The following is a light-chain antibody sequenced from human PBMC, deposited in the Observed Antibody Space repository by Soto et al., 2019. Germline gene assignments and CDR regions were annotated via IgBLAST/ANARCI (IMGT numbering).Light chain of an antibody. CDR2: GAS. CDR1: QSVSSSY. CDR3: HQYGSSPMT. Sequence: EIVLTQSPGTLSLSPGERATLSCRASQSVSSSYLAWYQHKPGQAPRLLIHGASSRATGIPDRFSGSGSGTDLTLTISRLEPEDFAVYYCHQYGSSPMTFGQGTKVEIK. V-gene: IGKV3-20*01. J-gene: IGKJ1*01.